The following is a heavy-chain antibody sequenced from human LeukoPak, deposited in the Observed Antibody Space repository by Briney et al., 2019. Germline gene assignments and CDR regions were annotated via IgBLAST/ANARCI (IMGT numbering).Heavy chain of an antibody. CDR1: GFTFSYYS. V-gene: IGHV3-48*01. D-gene: IGHD3-22*01. J-gene: IGHJ4*02. CDR3: ARGAYYYED. CDR2: ISSSSSTI. Sequence: PGGSLRLSCAASGFTFSYYSMNRVRQAPGKGLEWVSYISSSSSTIYYADSVKGRFTISRDNAKNSLYLQMNSLRAEDTAVYYCARGAYYYEDWGQGTLVTVSS.